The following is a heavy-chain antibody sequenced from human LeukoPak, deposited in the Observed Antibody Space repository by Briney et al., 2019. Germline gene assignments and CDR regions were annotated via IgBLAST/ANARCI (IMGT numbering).Heavy chain of an antibody. J-gene: IGHJ4*02. Sequence: AGGSLRLSCAASGFTFSSYSMNWVRQAPGKGLEWVSSISSSSSYIYYADSVKGRFTISRDNAKNSLYLQMNSLRAEDTAVYYCARDGYSYGYYYYWGQGTLVTVSS. V-gene: IGHV3-21*01. CDR2: ISSSSSYI. D-gene: IGHD5-18*01. CDR1: GFTFSSYS. CDR3: ARDGYSYGYYYY.